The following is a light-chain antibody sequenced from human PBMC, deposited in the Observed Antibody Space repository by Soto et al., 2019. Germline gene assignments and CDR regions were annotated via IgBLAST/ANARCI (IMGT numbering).Light chain of an antibody. CDR1: QSVRNNY. CDR3: QQYGSTPEM. J-gene: IGKJ1*01. Sequence: EIVLTQSPGTLSLSPGERAILSCRASQSVRNNYLAWYQQKPGQAPRLLIYGASSRATGIPDRFSGSGSGTDFTLTITRLEPEDFAVYYCQQYGSTPEMFGQGTKVELK. CDR2: GAS. V-gene: IGKV3-20*01.